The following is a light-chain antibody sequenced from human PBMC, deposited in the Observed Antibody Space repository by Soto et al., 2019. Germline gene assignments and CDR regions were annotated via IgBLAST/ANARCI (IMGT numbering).Light chain of an antibody. J-gene: IGLJ1*01. V-gene: IGLV2-14*01. Sequence: QSALTQPASVSGSPGQSITISCTGTSSYVGGYNYVSWYQQHPGKAPKLMIYDVSNRPSGVSNRFSGSKSGNTASLTISGLQAEDEADYYCSSYTSSSTQVLGTGTKVTVL. CDR3: SSYTSSSTQV. CDR2: DVS. CDR1: SSYVGGYNY.